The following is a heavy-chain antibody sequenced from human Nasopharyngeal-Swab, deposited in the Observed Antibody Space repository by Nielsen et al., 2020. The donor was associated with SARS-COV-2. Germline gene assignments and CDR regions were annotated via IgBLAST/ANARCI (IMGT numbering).Heavy chain of an antibody. V-gene: IGHV3-73*01. CDR1: GFTFSDSA. CDR3: TRCGGGCYSGRDY. J-gene: IGHJ4*02. D-gene: IGHD2-15*01. Sequence: GESLKISCAASGFTFSDSAIHWVRQASGKGLEWVGRIRSKGNNYANAYAASVKGRFIIFRDDPTNTAYLQMNSLKTEDTAVYYCTRCGGGCYSGRDYWGQGTLVTVSS. CDR2: IRSKGNNYAN.